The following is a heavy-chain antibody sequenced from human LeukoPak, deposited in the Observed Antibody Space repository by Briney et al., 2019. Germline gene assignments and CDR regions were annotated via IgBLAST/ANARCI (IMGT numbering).Heavy chain of an antibody. CDR3: AGERGAAMAYYYYGLDV. CDR2: IHYSGST. CDR1: GGSIRSGGYH. V-gene: IGHV4-31*03. J-gene: IGHJ6*02. D-gene: IGHD5-18*01. Sequence: SQTLSLTCPVSGGSIRSGGYHWTWIRQHPGKGLAWIGSIHYSGSTYYNPSLKSRLNISIDTSENQFSLKLRSVTAADTAVYYCAGERGAAMAYYYYGLDVWGQGTTVTVSS.